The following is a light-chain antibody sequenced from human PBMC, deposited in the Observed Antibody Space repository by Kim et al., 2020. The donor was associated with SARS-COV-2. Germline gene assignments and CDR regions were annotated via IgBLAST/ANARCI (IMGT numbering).Light chain of an antibody. CDR1: SSGVGYYNS. CDR2: DVS. V-gene: IGLV2-14*04. J-gene: IGLJ1*01. Sequence: GQSITISCTGTSSGVGYYNSVSWYQQHPGKAPNLIMYDVSERASGFSNRFSGSQSGNTASLTISGLRAEDESDYYCSSHTTSSTYVFGAGTKVTVL. CDR3: SSHTTSSTYV.